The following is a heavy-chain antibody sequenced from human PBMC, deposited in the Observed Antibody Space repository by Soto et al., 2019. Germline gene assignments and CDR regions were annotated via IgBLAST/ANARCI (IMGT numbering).Heavy chain of an antibody. V-gene: IGHV4-34*01. D-gene: IGHD3-10*01. CDR2: INHSGST. J-gene: IGHJ5*02. CDR1: GGSFSGYY. CDR3: ARGDRFITMIRGVITNNWFDP. Sequence: SQTLSLTCAVYGGSFSGYYWSWIRQPPGKGLEWIGEINHSGSTNYNPSLKSRVTISVDTSKNQFSLKLSSVTAADTAVYYCARGDRFITMIRGVITNNWFDPWGQGTLVTVSS.